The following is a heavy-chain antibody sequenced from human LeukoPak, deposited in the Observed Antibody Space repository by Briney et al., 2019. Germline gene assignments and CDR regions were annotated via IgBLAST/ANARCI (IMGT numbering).Heavy chain of an antibody. D-gene: IGHD3-16*01. CDR2: ISYDGSNK. CDR3: ARDRTFGMAAGPQYYFDY. J-gene: IGHJ4*02. V-gene: IGHV3-30-3*01. CDR1: GFTFSSYA. Sequence: GGSLRLSCAASGFTFSSYAMPWVRQAPGKGLEWVAVISYDGSNKYYADSVKGRFTISRDNSKNTLYLQMNSLRAEDTAVYYCARDRTFGMAAGPQYYFDYWGQGTLVTVSS.